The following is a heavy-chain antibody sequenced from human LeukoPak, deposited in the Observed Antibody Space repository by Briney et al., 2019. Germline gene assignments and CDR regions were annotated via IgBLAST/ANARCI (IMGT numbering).Heavy chain of an antibody. CDR1: GFTFSSYW. V-gene: IGHV3-7*01. Sequence: PGGSLRLSCAASGFTFSSYWMSWVRQAPGKGLEWVANIKQDGSEKYYVDSVKGRFTISRDNAKNSLYLQMNSLRAEDTAVYYCASPIEQWLGTPYYFDYWGQGTLVTVSS. CDR3: ASPIEQWLGTPYYFDY. J-gene: IGHJ4*02. D-gene: IGHD6-19*01. CDR2: IKQDGSEK.